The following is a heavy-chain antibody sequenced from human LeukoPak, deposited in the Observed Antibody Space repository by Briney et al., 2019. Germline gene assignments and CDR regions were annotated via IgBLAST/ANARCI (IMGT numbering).Heavy chain of an antibody. D-gene: IGHD2-21*01. CDR1: GGSFSGYY. CDR2: INHSGST. Sequence: SETLSLTCAVYGGSFSGYYWSWIRQPPGKGLEWIGEINHSGSTNYNPSLKSRVTISVDTSKNQFSLKLTSATAADTAVYYCARWHSHGRYFDYWGQGALVTVSS. CDR3: ARWHSHGRYFDY. V-gene: IGHV4-34*01. J-gene: IGHJ4*02.